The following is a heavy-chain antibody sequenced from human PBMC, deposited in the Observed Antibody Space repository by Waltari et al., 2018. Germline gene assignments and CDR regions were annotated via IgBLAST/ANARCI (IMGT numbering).Heavy chain of an antibody. D-gene: IGHD5-12*01. V-gene: IGHV3-21*02. CDR3: ARGVSITETPWFAY. CDR1: GFPFRTYI. J-gene: IGHJ4*02. CDR2: ISSSSGNR. Sequence: EVQLVESGGGQVKPGGSLSLSCATSGFPFRTYILNWVRQAPGKGLEWVSSISSSSGNRYYADSVKGRFTISRDNAKNSMYMQLNSLRVEDTAIYYCARGVSITETPWFAYWGQGTLVTVSS.